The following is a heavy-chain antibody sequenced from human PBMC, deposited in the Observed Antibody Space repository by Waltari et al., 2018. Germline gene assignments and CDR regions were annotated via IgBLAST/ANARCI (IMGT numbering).Heavy chain of an antibody. Sequence: QVQLVQSGAEVKKPGYSVKVSCKASGGTFSSYPISWVRQAPGQGLEWMGRIIPILGIANYAQKFQGRVTITADKSTSTAYMELSSLRSEDTAVYYCARDLDSSGWYDTYWGQGTLVTVSS. CDR3: ARDLDSSGWYDTY. D-gene: IGHD6-19*01. V-gene: IGHV1-69*04. J-gene: IGHJ4*02. CDR1: GGTFSSYP. CDR2: IIPILGIA.